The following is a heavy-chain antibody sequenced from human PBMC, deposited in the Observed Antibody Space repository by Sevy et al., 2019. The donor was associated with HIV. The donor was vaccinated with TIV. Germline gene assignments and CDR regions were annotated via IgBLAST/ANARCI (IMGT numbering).Heavy chain of an antibody. V-gene: IGHV3-23*01. CDR2: ISGSGGST. Sequence: WGSLRLSCAASGFTFSSYAMSWVRQAPGKGLEWVSAISGSGGSTYYADSVKGRFTISRDNSKNTLYLQMNSLRAEDTAAYYCAKDGYSRAGGDAFDIWGQGTMVTVSS. CDR1: GFTFSSYA. J-gene: IGHJ3*02. D-gene: IGHD6-13*01. CDR3: AKDGYSRAGGDAFDI.